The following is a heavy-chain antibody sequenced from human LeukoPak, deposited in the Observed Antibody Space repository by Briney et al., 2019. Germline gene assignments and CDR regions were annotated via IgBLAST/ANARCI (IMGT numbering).Heavy chain of an antibody. Sequence: ASVKVSCKASGYTFTNYYMHWVRQAPGQGLEWMGIINPSGGSTTYAQKFQGRVTMTRDTSTNTVYVELSSLRSEDTAAYYCARASRRWFDPWGQGTLVTVFS. J-gene: IGHJ5*02. CDR2: INPSGGST. CDR1: GYTFTNYY. CDR3: ARASRRWFDP. V-gene: IGHV1-46*01.